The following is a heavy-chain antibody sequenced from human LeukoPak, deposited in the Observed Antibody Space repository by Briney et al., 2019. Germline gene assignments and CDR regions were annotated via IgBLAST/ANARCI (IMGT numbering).Heavy chain of an antibody. CDR2: ISYSGST. CDR1: GGSISTYY. CDR3: ARYCSSAKCLDY. D-gene: IGHD2-2*01. Sequence: PSETLSLTCVVSGGSISTYYWSWIRQPPGKGLEWIGYISYSGSTNYNPSLKSRVTISVDTSKKQFSLKLSSVTAADTAVYYCARYCSSAKCLDYWGQGTLVTVSS. V-gene: IGHV4-59*01. J-gene: IGHJ4*02.